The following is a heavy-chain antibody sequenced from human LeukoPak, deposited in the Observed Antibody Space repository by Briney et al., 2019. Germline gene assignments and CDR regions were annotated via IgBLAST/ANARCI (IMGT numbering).Heavy chain of an antibody. CDR3: ARQPYSYGSSFDS. CDR2: IDPSDSYT. V-gene: IGHV5-10-1*01. CDR1: GYSFTNYW. Sequence: GESLQISCQGSGYSFTNYWISWVRQMPGKGLEWMGRIDPSDSYTKYSPSFQGRVSISADKSISTAYLQWSSLKASDTAMYYCARQPYSYGSSFDSWGQGTLVTVSS. J-gene: IGHJ4*02. D-gene: IGHD5-18*01.